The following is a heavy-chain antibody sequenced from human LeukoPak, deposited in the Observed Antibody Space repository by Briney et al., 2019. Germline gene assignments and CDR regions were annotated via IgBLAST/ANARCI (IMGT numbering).Heavy chain of an antibody. V-gene: IGHV1-46*01. CDR2: INPGGGST. CDR3: AKDLRWDHPGFDP. CDR1: GYTFTSYY. J-gene: IGHJ5*02. Sequence: ASVKVSRKASGYTFTSYYMHWVRQAPGQGLEWMGIINPGGGSTSYAQKFQDRVTMTRDTSTSTVYMDLSSLRSEDTAVYYCAKDLRWDHPGFDPWGQGTLVIVSS. D-gene: IGHD4-23*01.